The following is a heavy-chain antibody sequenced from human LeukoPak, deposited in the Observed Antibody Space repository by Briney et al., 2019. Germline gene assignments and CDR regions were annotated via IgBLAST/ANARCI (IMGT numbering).Heavy chain of an antibody. D-gene: IGHD1-14*01. CDR1: GYTFTGYY. CDR3: ARDPEYNWFDP. Sequence: GASVKVSCKASGYTFTGYYMHWVRQAPGQGLEWMGRINPNSGGTNYAQKFQGRVAMTRDTSISTAYMELSRMRSDDTAVYYCARDPEYNWFDPWGQGTLVTVSS. J-gene: IGHJ5*02. CDR2: INPNSGGT. V-gene: IGHV1-2*06.